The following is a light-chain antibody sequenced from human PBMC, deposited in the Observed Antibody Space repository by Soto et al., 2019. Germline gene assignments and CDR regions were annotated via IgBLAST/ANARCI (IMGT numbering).Light chain of an antibody. CDR2: WAS. CDR1: QSVLHSYNDKSY. Sequence: DIVMTQSPDSLAVSLGERATINCRSSQSVLHSYNDKSYVAWYQQKPGQPPKLLIHWASTREFGVPDRFSGSGSGTDFTLTISSLQAEDVAVYYCHQYYSRPRTFGQGTKLDIK. V-gene: IGKV4-1*01. CDR3: HQYYSRPRT. J-gene: IGKJ1*01.